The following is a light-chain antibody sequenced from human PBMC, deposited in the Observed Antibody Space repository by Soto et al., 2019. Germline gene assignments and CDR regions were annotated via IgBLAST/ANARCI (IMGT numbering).Light chain of an antibody. V-gene: IGLV2-14*01. J-gene: IGLJ2*01. CDR3: SSYTSSSLVV. CDR1: SSDVGGYNY. Sequence: LTQPASVSGSPGQSITISCTGTSSDVGGYNYVSWYQQHPGKAPKLMIYDVSNRPSGVSNRFSGSKSGNTASLTISGLQAEDEADYYCSSYTSSSLVVFGGGTKLTVL. CDR2: DVS.